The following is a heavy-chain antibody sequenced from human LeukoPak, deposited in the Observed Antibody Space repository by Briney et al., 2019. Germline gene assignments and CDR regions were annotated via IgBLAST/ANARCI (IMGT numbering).Heavy chain of an antibody. CDR2: IIPIFGTA. D-gene: IGHD3-22*01. J-gene: IGHJ4*02. CDR3: ARGHYDSDPVGATN. V-gene: IGHV1-69*06. Sequence: SVKVSCKASGYTFTSYGISWVRQAPGQGLEWMGGIIPIFGTANYAQKFQGRVTITADKSTSTAYMELSSLRSEDTAVYYCARGHYDSDPVGATNWGQGTLVTVSS. CDR1: GYTFTSYG.